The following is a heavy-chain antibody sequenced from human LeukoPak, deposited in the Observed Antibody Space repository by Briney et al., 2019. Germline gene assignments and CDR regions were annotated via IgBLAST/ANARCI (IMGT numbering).Heavy chain of an antibody. CDR1: GFTFNDYS. CDR2: ISSSSSYI. V-gene: IGHV3-21*01. Sequence: GGSLRLSCAASGFTFNDYSMNWVRQAPGKGLEWVSSISSSSSYIYYADSVKGRFTISRDNAKNSLYLQMNSLRAEDTAVYYCARDQAIAARPGRYYGMDVWGQGTTVTVSS. CDR3: ARDQAIAARPGRYYGMDV. J-gene: IGHJ6*02. D-gene: IGHD6-13*01.